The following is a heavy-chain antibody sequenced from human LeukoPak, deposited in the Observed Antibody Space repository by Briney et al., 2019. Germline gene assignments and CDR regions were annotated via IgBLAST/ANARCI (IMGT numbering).Heavy chain of an antibody. CDR3: ASIPGY. J-gene: IGHJ4*02. Sequence: PSETLSLTCAVYGYSISSGYYWGWIRQPAGKGLEWIGRIYTSGSTNYNPSLKSRVTMSVDTSKNQFSLKLSSVTAADTAVYYCASIPGYWGQGTLVTVSS. CDR2: IYTSGST. CDR1: GYSISSGYY. V-gene: IGHV4-59*10.